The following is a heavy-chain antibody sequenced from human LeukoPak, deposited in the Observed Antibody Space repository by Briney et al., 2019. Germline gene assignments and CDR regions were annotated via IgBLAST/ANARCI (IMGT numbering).Heavy chain of an antibody. CDR1: GGSISSSSYY. J-gene: IGHJ5*02. V-gene: IGHV4-39*01. D-gene: IGHD3-10*01. Sequence: SETLSLTCTVSGGSISSSSYYWGWIRQPPGKGLEWIGSIYYSGSTYCNPSLKSRVTISVDTSKNQFSLKLSSVTAADTAVYYCARPQLSHYGSGSSNNWFDPWGQGTLVTVSS. CDR2: IYYSGST. CDR3: ARPQLSHYGSGSSNNWFDP.